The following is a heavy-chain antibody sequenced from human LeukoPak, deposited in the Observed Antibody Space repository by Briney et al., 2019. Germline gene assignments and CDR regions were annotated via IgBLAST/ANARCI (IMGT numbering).Heavy chain of an antibody. D-gene: IGHD2-15*01. CDR3: ARDCSGGSCYLDAFDI. Sequence: ASVKVSCKASGYTFTSYYMHRVRQAPGQGLEWMGIINPSGGSTSYAQKFQGRVTMTRDTSTSTAYMELSSLRSEDTAVYYCARDCSGGSCYLDAFDIWGQGTMVTVSS. V-gene: IGHV1-46*01. CDR1: GYTFTSYY. J-gene: IGHJ3*02. CDR2: INPSGGST.